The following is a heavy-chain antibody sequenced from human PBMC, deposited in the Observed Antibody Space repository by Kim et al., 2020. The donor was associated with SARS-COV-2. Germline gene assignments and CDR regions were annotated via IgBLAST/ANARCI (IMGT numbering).Heavy chain of an antibody. Sequence: TYAASVKGRFTISSDNAKTTLHLQMNSLRAEDTAVYYCARARGSRSFDYGGQGTLVTVSS. D-gene: IGHD3-10*01. V-gene: IGHV3-74*01. J-gene: IGHJ4*02. CDR3: ARARGSRSFDY.